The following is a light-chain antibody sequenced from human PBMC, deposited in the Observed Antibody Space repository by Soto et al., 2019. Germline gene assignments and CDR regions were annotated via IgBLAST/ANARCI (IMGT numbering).Light chain of an antibody. CDR2: GAF. CDR3: QQYGSAPRT. CDR1: PSVSSNF. Sequence: EIVLTQSPGTLSLSPGERATLSCRASPSVSSNFVAWYQQKPGQAPRLLISGAFNRATGVPDRFSGGGSGTDFTLTISRLEAEDFAVYYCQQYGSAPRTFGQGTKV. V-gene: IGKV3-20*01. J-gene: IGKJ1*01.